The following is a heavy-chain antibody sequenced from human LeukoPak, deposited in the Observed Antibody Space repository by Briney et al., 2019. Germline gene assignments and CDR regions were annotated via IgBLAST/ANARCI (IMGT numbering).Heavy chain of an antibody. CDR1: GYTFTSYG. CDR2: ISTHNGNT. CDR3: ARANFDWLLSHFDY. Sequence: ASVKVSCKASGYTFTSYGISWVRQAPGQGLEWMGWISTHNGNTNYAQKLQGRVTMTTDTSTSTAYMELRSLRSDDTAVYYCARANFDWLLSHFDYWGQGTLVTVSS. J-gene: IGHJ4*02. V-gene: IGHV1-18*04. D-gene: IGHD3-9*01.